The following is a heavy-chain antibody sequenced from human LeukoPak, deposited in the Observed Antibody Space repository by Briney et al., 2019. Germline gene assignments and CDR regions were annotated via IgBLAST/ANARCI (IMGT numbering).Heavy chain of an antibody. CDR1: GGSISSSSYY. V-gene: IGHV4-39*01. CDR3: ARHNGPNPASYDFWTLNAEYFQH. D-gene: IGHD3-3*01. CDR2: IYYSGST. Sequence: PSETLSLTCTVSGGSISSSSYYWGWIRQPPGKGLEWIGSIYYSGSTYYNPSLKSRVTISVDTSKNQFSLKLSSVTAADTAVYYCARHNGPNPASYDFWTLNAEYFQHWGQGTLVTVSS. J-gene: IGHJ1*01.